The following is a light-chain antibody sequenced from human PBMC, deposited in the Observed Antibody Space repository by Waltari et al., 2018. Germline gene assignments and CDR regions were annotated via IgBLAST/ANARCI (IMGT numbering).Light chain of an antibody. CDR3: QQYNEWPYT. CDR1: KSVGNN. Sequence: MTQSQALLSVAPGETATLSCRASKSVGNNVAWFQQTPGQAPRLLIYVTSSRSTNIPGRFFGAGAGTDFTLTISGLQSEDFGVYYCQQYNEWPYTFGQGTKVDLK. V-gene: IGKV3D-15*01. CDR2: VTS. J-gene: IGKJ2*01.